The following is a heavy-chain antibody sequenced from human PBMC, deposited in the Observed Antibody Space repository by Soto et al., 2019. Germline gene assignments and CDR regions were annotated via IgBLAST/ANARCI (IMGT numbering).Heavy chain of an antibody. J-gene: IGHJ4*02. CDR1: GFSLSTGGAG. CDR3: ARGDSTGYYPY. D-gene: IGHD3-22*01. CDR2: IYWDEAK. V-gene: IGHV2-5*02. Sequence: QITLKESGPTLVKPTQTLTLTCTFSGFSLSTGGAGVGWIRQPPGKALEWLSLIYWDEAKRYSPSLKSRLTITKDTSKNQVVLTMANMGPVDTGTYYCARGDSTGYYPYWGQGTLVTVSS.